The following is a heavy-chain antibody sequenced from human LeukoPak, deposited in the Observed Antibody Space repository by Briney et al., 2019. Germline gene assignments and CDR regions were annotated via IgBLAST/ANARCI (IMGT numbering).Heavy chain of an antibody. J-gene: IGHJ6*03. V-gene: IGHV4-4*07. Sequence: PSETLSLTCTVSGVSISTYYWTWIRQPAGKGLEWIARIYTSGSTNYNPSLKSRVTKSVDTSKNQYSLKLSSVTAADTAVYYCAREDSSYYYYCYYMGVWGKGTTVTVSS. CDR1: GVSISTYY. D-gene: IGHD6-19*01. CDR2: IYTSGST. CDR3: AREDSSYYYYCYYMGV.